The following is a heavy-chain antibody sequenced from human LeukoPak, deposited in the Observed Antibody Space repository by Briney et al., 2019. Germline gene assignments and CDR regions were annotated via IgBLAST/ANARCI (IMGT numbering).Heavy chain of an antibody. CDR3: AAVELVAPLGA. CDR1: GFTFTSSA. J-gene: IGHJ5*02. CDR2: IVVGSGNT. D-gene: IGHD1-26*01. Sequence: GASVKVSCKASGFTFTSSAIQWVRQARGHNLEWIGWIVVGSGNTNYAQKFQETVTLIRDMSPRTDHMELSSLRSEDPAPYYCAAVELVAPLGAWGQGTLVTVSS. V-gene: IGHV1-58*02.